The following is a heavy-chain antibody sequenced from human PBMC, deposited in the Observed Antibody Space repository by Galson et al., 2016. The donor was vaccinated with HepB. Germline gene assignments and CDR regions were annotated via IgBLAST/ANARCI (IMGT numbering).Heavy chain of an antibody. V-gene: IGHV3-21*01. Sequence: SLRLSCAASGFTLGRYGMNWVRQAPGKGLEWVSFSSGTSPHIYYAESVKGRFTVSRDNGENSLYLQMNNLRVEDTAVYYCVRGVLDVWGQGTTVTVSS. CDR1: GFTLGRYG. D-gene: IGHD5/OR15-5a*01. J-gene: IGHJ6*02. CDR2: SSGTSPHI. CDR3: VRGVLDV.